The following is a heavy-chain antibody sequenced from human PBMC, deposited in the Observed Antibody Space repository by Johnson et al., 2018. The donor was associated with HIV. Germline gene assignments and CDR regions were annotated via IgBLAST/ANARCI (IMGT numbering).Heavy chain of an antibody. CDR2: ISYDGSNK. Sequence: QVQLVESGGGVVQPGRSLRLSCAASGFTFSSYGMDWVRQAPGKGLEWLAFISYDGSNKYYGDSVKGRFTISRDNSKNTLYLEMSSLRAEDTAVYYCARDNGNRRGRYAFDIWGQGTMVTVSS. D-gene: IGHD1-1*01. CDR1: GFTFSSYG. V-gene: IGHV3-30*03. CDR3: ARDNGNRRGRYAFDI. J-gene: IGHJ3*02.